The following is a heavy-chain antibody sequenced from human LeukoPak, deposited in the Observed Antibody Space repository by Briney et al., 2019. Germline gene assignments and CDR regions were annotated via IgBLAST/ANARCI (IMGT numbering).Heavy chain of an antibody. D-gene: IGHD3-3*01. J-gene: IGHJ4*02. V-gene: IGHV1-18*01. CDR3: ARAAGGFLESHFDY. Sequence: QKLQGRVTMTTDISTSTAYMELRSLRSDDTAVYYCARAAGGFLESHFDYWGQGTLVTVSS.